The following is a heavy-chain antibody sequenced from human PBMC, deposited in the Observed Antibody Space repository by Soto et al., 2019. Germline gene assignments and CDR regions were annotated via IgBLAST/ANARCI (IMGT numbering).Heavy chain of an antibody. D-gene: IGHD3-10*01. Sequence: SETLSLTCTVSGGSISRGGYYWSWIRQHPGKGLEWIGYIYYSGSTYYNPSLKSRVTISVDTSKNQFSLKLSSVTAADTAVYYCARYYGSGSYGYYYGMDVWGQGTMVTVSS. J-gene: IGHJ6*02. CDR1: GGSISRGGYY. CDR3: ARYYGSGSYGYYYGMDV. CDR2: IYYSGST. V-gene: IGHV4-31*03.